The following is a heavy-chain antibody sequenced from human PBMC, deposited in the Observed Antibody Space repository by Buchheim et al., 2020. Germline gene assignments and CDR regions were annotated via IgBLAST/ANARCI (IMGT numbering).Heavy chain of an antibody. Sequence: QVQLVESGGGVVQPGRSLRLSCAASGFAFSTYGMHWVRQAPGKGLEWVAVIWYDGRNKYYADSVKGRFTISRENSKNTLYLQMNSLRAEDTAVYYCARDRGRPANWYFDLWGRGTL. CDR3: ARDRGRPANWYFDL. D-gene: IGHD3-10*01. J-gene: IGHJ2*01. CDR1: GFAFSTYG. V-gene: IGHV3-33*01. CDR2: IWYDGRNK.